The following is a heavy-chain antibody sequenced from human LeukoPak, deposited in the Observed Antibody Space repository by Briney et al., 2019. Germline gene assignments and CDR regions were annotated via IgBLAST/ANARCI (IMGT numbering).Heavy chain of an antibody. Sequence: ASVKVSCKPSGYTFTSYAMHWVRQAPGQGLEWMGWISAYNGNTNYAQKLQGRVTMTTDTSTSTAYMELSGLISDDTAIYYCARSAVAGQTRKLDYWGQGTLVTVSS. V-gene: IGHV1-18*01. CDR3: ARSAVAGQTRKLDY. CDR2: ISAYNGNT. D-gene: IGHD6-19*01. CDR1: GYTFTSYA. J-gene: IGHJ4*02.